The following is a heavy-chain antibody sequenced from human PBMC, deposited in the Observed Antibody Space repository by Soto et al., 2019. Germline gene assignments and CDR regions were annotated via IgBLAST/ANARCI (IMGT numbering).Heavy chain of an antibody. Sequence: EEQLVESGGGLVQPGRSLRLSCIGSGFTFGDYAVSWFRQAPGKGLEWVGSIRSKAYGGTTEFAASVKGRFTMSRDDSKSIAQLQMNSLKTEDTAMYYCSRDHDDILFGPAYYMDVWGKGTTVTVSS. D-gene: IGHD3-9*01. CDR1: GFTFGDYA. J-gene: IGHJ6*03. CDR3: SRDHDDILFGPAYYMDV. V-gene: IGHV3-49*03. CDR2: IRSKAYGGTT.